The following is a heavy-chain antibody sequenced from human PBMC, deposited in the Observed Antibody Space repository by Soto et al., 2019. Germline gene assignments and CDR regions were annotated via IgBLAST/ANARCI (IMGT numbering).Heavy chain of an antibody. Sequence: GASVKVSCMSSGGTFSTYTLAWVRQAPGQGLEWVGGIIPIFGTANYPQKFKGRVTITADESTSTAYMELSSLRSEDTAVYYCARSQDSSGYWNSCFDPWGQGTLVTVSS. CDR2: IIPIFGTA. J-gene: IGHJ5*02. V-gene: IGHV1-69*13. CDR1: GGTFSTYT. CDR3: ARSQDSSGYWNSCFDP. D-gene: IGHD3-22*01.